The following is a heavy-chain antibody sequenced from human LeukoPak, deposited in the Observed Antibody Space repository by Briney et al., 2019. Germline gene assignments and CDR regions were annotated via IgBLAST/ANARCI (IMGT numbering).Heavy chain of an antibody. V-gene: IGHV6-1*01. CDR2: TYYRSKWYN. Sequence: SQTLSLTCAISGDSVSSNSAAWNWIRQSSSRGLEWLGRTYYRSKWYNDYAVSVKSRITINPDTSKNQFSLQLNSVTPEDTAVYYCARHRQSGYSSGWYVAFDIWGQGTMVTVSS. D-gene: IGHD6-19*01. CDR1: GDSVSSNSAA. CDR3: ARHRQSGYSSGWYVAFDI. J-gene: IGHJ3*02.